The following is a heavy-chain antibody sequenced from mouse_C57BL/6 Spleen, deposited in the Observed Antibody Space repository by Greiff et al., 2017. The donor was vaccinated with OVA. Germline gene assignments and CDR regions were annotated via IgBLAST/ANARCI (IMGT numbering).Heavy chain of an antibody. CDR2: INPNNGGT. CDR1: GYTFTDYY. CDR3: ARGYGYDFYAMDY. V-gene: IGHV1-26*01. Sequence: EVQLQQSGPELVKPGASVKISCKASGYTFTDYYMNWVKQSHGKSLEWIGDINPNNGGTSYNQKFKGKATLTVDKSSSTAYMEPRSLTSEDSAVYYCARGYGYDFYAMDYWGQGTSVTVSS. J-gene: IGHJ4*01. D-gene: IGHD2-2*01.